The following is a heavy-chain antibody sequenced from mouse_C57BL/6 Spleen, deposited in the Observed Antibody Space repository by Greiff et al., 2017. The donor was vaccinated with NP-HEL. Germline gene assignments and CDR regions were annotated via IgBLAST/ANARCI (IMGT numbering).Heavy chain of an antibody. V-gene: IGHV3-6*01. CDR3: ARTGYYGSSYRHWYFDV. CDR2: ISYDGSN. Sequence: EVKLMESGPGLVKPSQSLSLTCSVTGYSITSGYYWNWIRQFPGNKLEWMGYISYDGSNNYNPSLKNRISITRDTSKNQFFLKLNSVTTEDTATYYCARTGYYGSSYRHWYFDVWGTGTTVTVSS. D-gene: IGHD1-1*01. J-gene: IGHJ1*03. CDR1: GYSITSGYY.